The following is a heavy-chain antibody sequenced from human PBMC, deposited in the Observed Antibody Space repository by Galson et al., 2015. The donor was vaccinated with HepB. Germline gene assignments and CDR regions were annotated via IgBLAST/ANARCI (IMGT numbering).Heavy chain of an antibody. Sequence: SVKVSCKASGYTFTSYYMHWVRQAPGQGLEWMGIINPSGGSTSYAQKFQGRVTMTRDTSTSTVYMELSSLRSEDTAVYYCARANPASSGYYVRGGASDYWGQGTLATVSS. CDR2: INPSGGST. V-gene: IGHV1-46*01. J-gene: IGHJ4*02. D-gene: IGHD3-22*01. CDR1: GYTFTSYY. CDR3: ARANPASSGYYVRGGASDY.